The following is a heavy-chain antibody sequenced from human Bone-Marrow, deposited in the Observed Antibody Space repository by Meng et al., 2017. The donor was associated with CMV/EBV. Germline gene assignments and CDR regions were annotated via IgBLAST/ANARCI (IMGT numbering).Heavy chain of an antibody. V-gene: IGHV3-33*06. Sequence: GESLKISCAASGFTFSSYGMHWVRQAPGKGLEWVAVIWYDGSNKYYADSVKGRFTISRDNSKNTLYLQMNSLRAEDTAVYYCAKAGRGEVDLLGGWGQGTRVTVSS. CDR2: IWYDGSNK. CDR3: AKAGRGEVDLLGG. D-gene: IGHD2-15*01. J-gene: IGHJ4*02. CDR1: GFTFSSYG.